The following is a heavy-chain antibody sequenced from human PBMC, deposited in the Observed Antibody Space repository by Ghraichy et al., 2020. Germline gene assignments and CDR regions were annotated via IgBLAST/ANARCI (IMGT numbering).Heavy chain of an antibody. J-gene: IGHJ6*03. Sequence: SETLSLTCTVSGGSISSYYWSWIRQPPGKGLEWIGYIYYSGSTNYNPSLKSRVTISVDTSKNQFSLKLSSVTAADTAVYYCARMTPYYYYMDVWGKGTTVTVSS. CDR2: IYYSGST. V-gene: IGHV4-59*01. CDR3: ARMTPYYYYMDV. CDR1: GGSISSYY.